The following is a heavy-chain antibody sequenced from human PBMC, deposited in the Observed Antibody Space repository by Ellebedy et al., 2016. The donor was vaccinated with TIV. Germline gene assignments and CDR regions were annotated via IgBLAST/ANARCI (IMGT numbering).Heavy chain of an antibody. CDR1: GFTFDDYA. Sequence: GGSLRLSXAASGFTFDDYAMHWVRQAPGKGLEWVSGISWNSGSIGYADSVKGRFTISRDNAKNSLYLQMNSLRAEDTALYYCAKDSSHMVRGYGMDVWGQGTTVTVSS. J-gene: IGHJ6*02. CDR2: ISWNSGSI. V-gene: IGHV3-9*01. CDR3: AKDSSHMVRGYGMDV. D-gene: IGHD3-10*01.